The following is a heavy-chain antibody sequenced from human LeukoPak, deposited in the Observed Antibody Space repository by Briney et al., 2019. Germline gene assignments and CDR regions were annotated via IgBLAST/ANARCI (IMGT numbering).Heavy chain of an antibody. Sequence: PWGTLRLSCEASGFSFSAYSMSWVRQAPRKGLEWISYIRSSSTTIYYADSVKGRFTISRDNAENPVYLQMNSLRVEDTAVYFCARDSRSHCGTDACYGPYFDYWGQGILVAVSS. D-gene: IGHD2-2*01. CDR3: ARDSRSHCGTDACYGPYFDY. V-gene: IGHV3-48*01. CDR2: IRSSSTTI. CDR1: GFSFSAYS. J-gene: IGHJ4*02.